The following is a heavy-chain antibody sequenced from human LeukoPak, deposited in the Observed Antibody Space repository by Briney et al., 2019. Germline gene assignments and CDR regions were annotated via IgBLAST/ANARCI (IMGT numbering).Heavy chain of an antibody. D-gene: IGHD3-22*01. CDR1: GFTFSNYG. CDR3: AKDPYDISGDYYGPTGSVDY. Sequence: GGSLRLSCAASGFTFSNYGMTWVRQAPGKGLEWVSGISGGGGTTYYADSVKGRFTVSRDNSKKTLYLQMDSLRAEDTAVYYCAKDPYDISGDYYGPTGSVDYWGQGTLVTVSS. V-gene: IGHV3-23*01. J-gene: IGHJ4*02. CDR2: ISGGGGTT.